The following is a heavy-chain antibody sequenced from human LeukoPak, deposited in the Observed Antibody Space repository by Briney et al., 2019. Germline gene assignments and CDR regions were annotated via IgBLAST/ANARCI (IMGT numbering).Heavy chain of an antibody. CDR2: IIPIFGTA. Sequence: SVKVSCKASGYTFTSYGISWVRQAPGQGLEWMGGIIPIFGTANYAQKFQGRVTITTDESTSTAYMELSSLRSEDTAVYYCAREGGEKYSSNRYDYWGQGTLVTVSS. CDR1: GYTFTSYG. CDR3: AREGGEKYSSNRYDY. V-gene: IGHV1-69*05. D-gene: IGHD6-13*01. J-gene: IGHJ4*02.